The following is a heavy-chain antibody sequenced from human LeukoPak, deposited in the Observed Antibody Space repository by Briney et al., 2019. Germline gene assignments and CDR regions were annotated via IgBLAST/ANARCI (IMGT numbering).Heavy chain of an antibody. CDR1: GGSISSYY. CDR3: ARVGYYYYGMDV. CDR2: IYYSGGT. Sequence: SETLSLTCTVSGGSISSYYWSWIRQPPGKGLEWIGYIYYSGGTNYSPSLKSRVTISVDTSKNQFSLKLSSVTAADTAVYYCARVGYYYYGMDVWGQGTTVTVSS. J-gene: IGHJ6*02. D-gene: IGHD3-10*01. V-gene: IGHV4-59*01.